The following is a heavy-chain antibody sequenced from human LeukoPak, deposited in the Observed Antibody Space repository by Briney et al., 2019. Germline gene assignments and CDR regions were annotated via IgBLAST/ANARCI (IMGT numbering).Heavy chain of an antibody. Sequence: ASVKVSCKASGHTFTGYYMHWVRQAPGQGLVWMGWINPNSGGTNYAQKFQGRVTMTRDTSISTAYMELSRLRSDDTAVYYCARDLLAGDGGGILDYWGQGTLVTVSS. D-gene: IGHD7-27*01. J-gene: IGHJ4*02. CDR2: INPNSGGT. CDR1: GHTFTGYY. V-gene: IGHV1-2*02. CDR3: ARDLLAGDGGGILDY.